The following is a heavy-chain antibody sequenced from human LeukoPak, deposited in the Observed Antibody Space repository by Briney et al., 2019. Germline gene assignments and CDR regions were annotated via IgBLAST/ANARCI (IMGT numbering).Heavy chain of an antibody. CDR2: FSAYNGNT. Sequence: ASVKVSCKASGYTFTSYGISWVRQAPGQGLEWMGWFSAYNGNTNYAQKLQGRVTMTTDTSTSTAYMELRSLRSDDTAVYYCARDYDILTGLPGYYYGMDVWGQGTTVTVSS. CDR1: GYTFTSYG. J-gene: IGHJ6*02. CDR3: ARDYDILTGLPGYYYGMDV. D-gene: IGHD3-9*01. V-gene: IGHV1-18*01.